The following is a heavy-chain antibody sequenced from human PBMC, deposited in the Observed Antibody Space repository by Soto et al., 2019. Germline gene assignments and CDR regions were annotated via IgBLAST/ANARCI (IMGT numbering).Heavy chain of an antibody. CDR2: IWYDGSNK. CDR3: ARERLRVHKKQLVYYYYGMDV. J-gene: IGHJ6*02. D-gene: IGHD6-6*01. CDR1: GFTFSSYG. V-gene: IGHV3-33*01. Sequence: GGSLRLSCAASGFTFSSYGMHWVRQAPGKGLEWVAVIWYDGSNKYYADSVKGRFTISRDNSKNTLYLQMNSLRAEDTAVYYCARERLRVHKKQLVYYYYGMDVWGQGTTVTVSS.